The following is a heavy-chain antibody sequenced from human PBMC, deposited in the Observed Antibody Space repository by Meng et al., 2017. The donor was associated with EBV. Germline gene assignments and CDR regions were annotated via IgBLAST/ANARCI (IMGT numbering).Heavy chain of an antibody. CDR3: ARAEIAAAGRLDY. CDR1: GYTFTSYA. Sequence: QGHVLSFWAQMKKPRASVKVSCKASGYTFTSYAMHWVRQALGQRLEWMGWINDGNGNTKYSQKFQGRVTITRDTSASTGYMELSSLRSEDTAVYYCARAEIAAAGRLDYWGQGTLVTVSS. J-gene: IGHJ4*02. CDR2: INDGNGNT. D-gene: IGHD6-13*01. V-gene: IGHV1-3*01.